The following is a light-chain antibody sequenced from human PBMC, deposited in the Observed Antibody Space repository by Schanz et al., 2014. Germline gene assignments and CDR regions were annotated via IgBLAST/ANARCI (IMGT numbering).Light chain of an antibody. J-gene: IGLJ1*01. V-gene: IGLV2-14*03. Sequence: QSALTQPASVSGSPGQSITISCTGTSSDVGGYNYVSWYQHHPGKAPKLMIYDVSNRPSGVSNRFSGSKSGNTASLTISGLQADDEADYYCCSYAGSGTNVFGTGTKLTVL. CDR3: CSYAGSGTNV. CDR2: DVS. CDR1: SSDVGGYNY.